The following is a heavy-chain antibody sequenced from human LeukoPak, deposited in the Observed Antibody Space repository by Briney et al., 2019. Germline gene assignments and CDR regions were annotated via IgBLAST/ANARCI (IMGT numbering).Heavy chain of an antibody. V-gene: IGHV3-15*01. CDR3: TTVATGTTLVGAY. J-gene: IGHJ4*02. Sequence: GVSLRLSCAASGFTFSNAWMSWVRQAPGKGLEWVGRIKSKTDGGTTDYAASVKGRFTISRDDSKNTLYLQMNSLKTEDTAVYYCTTVATGTTLVGAYWGQGTLVTVSS. CDR1: GFTFSNAW. D-gene: IGHD1-7*01. CDR2: IKSKTDGGTT.